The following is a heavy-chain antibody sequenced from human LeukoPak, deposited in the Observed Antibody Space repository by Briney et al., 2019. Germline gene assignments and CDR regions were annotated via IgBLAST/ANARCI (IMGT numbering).Heavy chain of an antibody. Sequence: PSETLSLTCTVSGGSISSYYWGWIRQPPGKGLEWIGYIYYSGSTNYNPSLKSRVTISVDTSKNQFPLKLSSVTAADTAVYYCARGLGCSGGSCYSFFDYWGQGTLVTVSS. V-gene: IGHV4-59*01. D-gene: IGHD2-15*01. CDR1: GGSISSYY. CDR3: ARGLGCSGGSCYSFFDY. CDR2: IYYSGST. J-gene: IGHJ4*02.